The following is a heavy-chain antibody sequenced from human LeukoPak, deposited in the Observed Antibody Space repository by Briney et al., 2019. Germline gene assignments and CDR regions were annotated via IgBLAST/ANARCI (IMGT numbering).Heavy chain of an antibody. V-gene: IGHV1-18*01. CDR3: ARRSTLYSSGRFYFDY. J-gene: IGHJ4*02. CDR2: ISAHDGTR. D-gene: IGHD6-19*01. Sequence: GASVKVSCKASSYTFTNYGITWVRQAPGQGLEWMGWISAHDGTRNYALKHEDRVTMTTDTSTSTAYMELRGLRSDDTAVYYCARRSTLYSSGRFYFDYWGQGTLVTVSS. CDR1: SYTFTNYG.